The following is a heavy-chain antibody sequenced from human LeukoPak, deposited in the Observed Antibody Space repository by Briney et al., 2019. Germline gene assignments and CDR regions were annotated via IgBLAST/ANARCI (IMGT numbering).Heavy chain of an antibody. CDR3: ARGMDIVVVPAAMDLDY. J-gene: IGHJ4*02. CDR1: GYTFTSCA. D-gene: IGHD2-2*03. V-gene: IGHV7-4-1*02. Sequence: ASVKVSCKASGYTFTSCAMNWVRQAPGQGLEWMGWINTNTGNPTYAQGFTGRFVFSLDTSVSTPYLQISSLKAEDTAVYYCARGMDIVVVPAAMDLDYWGQGTLVTVSS. CDR2: INTNTGNP.